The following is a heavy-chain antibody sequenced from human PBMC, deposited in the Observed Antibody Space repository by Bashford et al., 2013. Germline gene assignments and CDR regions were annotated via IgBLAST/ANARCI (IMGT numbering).Heavy chain of an antibody. D-gene: IGHD3-9*01. CDR2: INPSGGST. Sequence: ASVKVSCKASGYTFIRYYMHWVRQAPGQGLEWMGIINPSGGSTSYAQKFQGRVTVTRDTSTSTVYMELNSLRSEDTAVYYCAAGLPQYDDILAGPLFDYWGQGTLVTVSS. CDR1: GYTFIRYY. J-gene: IGHJ4*02. V-gene: IGHV1-46*01. CDR3: AAGLPQYDDILAGPLFDY.